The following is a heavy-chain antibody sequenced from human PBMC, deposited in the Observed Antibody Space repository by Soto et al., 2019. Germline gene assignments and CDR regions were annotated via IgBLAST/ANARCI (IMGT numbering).Heavy chain of an antibody. CDR1: GFTFSTSA. J-gene: IGHJ4*02. V-gene: IGHV1-58*01. Sequence: SVKVSCKTSGFTFSTSAVQLVRQARGQRLEWIGWIVVGSGKTNYAQKFQDRVAITRDTSTGTSYLEMTGLTSADTAAYYCEADTLQKAVWGQGTLVTVSS. CDR2: IVVGSGKT. D-gene: IGHD3-10*01. CDR3: EADTLQKAV.